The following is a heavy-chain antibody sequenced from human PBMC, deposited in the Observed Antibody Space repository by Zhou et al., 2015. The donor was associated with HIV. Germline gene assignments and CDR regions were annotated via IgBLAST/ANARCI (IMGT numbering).Heavy chain of an antibody. CDR3: ARYYCSSTSCYTGNWFDP. D-gene: IGHD2-2*02. Sequence: QVQLVQSGAEVKKPGSSVKVSCKASGGTFSSYAISWVRQAPGQGLEWMGGIIPIFGTANYAQKFQGRVTITADESTSTAYMELSSLRSEDTAVYYCARYYCSSTSCYTGNWFDPWGQGTLVTVSS. J-gene: IGHJ5*02. CDR1: GGTFSSYA. CDR2: IIPIFGTA. V-gene: IGHV1-69*12.